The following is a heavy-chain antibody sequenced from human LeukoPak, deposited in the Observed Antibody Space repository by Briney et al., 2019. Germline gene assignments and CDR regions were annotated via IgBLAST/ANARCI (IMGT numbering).Heavy chain of an antibody. CDR2: ISSSGSTI. CDR1: GFTFSSYE. Sequence: GGSLRLSCAASGFTFSSYEMNWVRQAPGKGLEWVSYISSSGSTIYYADSVKGRFTISRDNAKNSLYLQMNSLRAEDTAVYYCAKAVSGSYFDYFDYWGQGTLVTVSS. J-gene: IGHJ4*02. D-gene: IGHD1-26*01. CDR3: AKAVSGSYFDYFDY. V-gene: IGHV3-48*03.